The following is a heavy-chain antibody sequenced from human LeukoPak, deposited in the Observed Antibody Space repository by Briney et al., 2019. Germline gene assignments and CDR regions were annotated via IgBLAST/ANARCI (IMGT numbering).Heavy chain of an antibody. CDR3: AREAISGYSD. D-gene: IGHD3-22*01. V-gene: IGHV3-11*04. CDR1: GFTFSNYY. CDR2: ISSSGSTM. Sequence: PGGSLRLSCAASGFTFSNYYMSWIRQAPGKGLEWVSYISSSGSTMYYADSVKGQFTISRDNAKNSLYLQMNSLRAEDTAVYYCAREAISGYSDWGQGTLVTVSS. J-gene: IGHJ4*02.